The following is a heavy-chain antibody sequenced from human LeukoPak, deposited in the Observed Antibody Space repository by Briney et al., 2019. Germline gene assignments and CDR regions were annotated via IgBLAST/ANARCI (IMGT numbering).Heavy chain of an antibody. D-gene: IGHD3-10*01. J-gene: IGHJ5*02. V-gene: IGHV3-30*04. Sequence: QAGGSLRLSCAASRFTFRNYGMHWVRQAPGKGLEWVAVISCDGTKKDYADSVKGRFSISRDNSKNTLYLQLNRLRADDTAVYYCARDRSQEFDPWGQGTLVTVSS. CDR2: ISCDGTKK. CDR3: ARDRSQEFDP. CDR1: RFTFRNYG.